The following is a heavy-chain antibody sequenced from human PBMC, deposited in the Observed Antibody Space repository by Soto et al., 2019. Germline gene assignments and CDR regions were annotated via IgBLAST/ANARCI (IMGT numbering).Heavy chain of an antibody. V-gene: IGHV3-23*01. D-gene: IGHD4-4*01. CDR1: GFSFNFYV. J-gene: IGHJ4*02. CDR2: MSGSGGHI. Sequence: PGGSLRLSCAASGFSFNFYVMTWVRQAPGKGLEWVSGMSGSGGHIYYADSVKGRFTVSRDNSNSTLYLQMNSLRAEDTAVYYCAKAVTQYFDSWGQGTLVTSPQ. CDR3: AKAVTQYFDS.